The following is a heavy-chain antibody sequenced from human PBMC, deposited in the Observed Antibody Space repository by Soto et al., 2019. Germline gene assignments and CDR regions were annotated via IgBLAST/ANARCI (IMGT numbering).Heavy chain of an antibody. Sequence: SVKVSCTSMGSDFIDHYIHCLRQAPGQVLEWMGWINPNGGGAKYAQKFQGRITMTGDTSITTVYMSLSGLTSDDTALYYCTRGPRPTSIGTGAFWGQGTLVTVSS. CDR3: TRGPRPTSIGTGAF. D-gene: IGHD3-10*01. J-gene: IGHJ4*02. CDR2: INPNGGGA. V-gene: IGHV1-2*02. CDR1: GSDFIDHY.